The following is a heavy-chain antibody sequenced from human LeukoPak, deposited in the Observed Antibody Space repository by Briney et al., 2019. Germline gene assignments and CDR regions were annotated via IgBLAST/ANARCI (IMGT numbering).Heavy chain of an antibody. Sequence: PSETLSLTCGVYGGSFSGYYWSWLRQPPGKGLEWIGEINHSGSTNYNPSLKSRVTISVDTSKNQFSLKLSSVTAADTAVYYCARAPPNYQLLPEDAFDIWGQGTMVTVSS. CDR2: INHSGST. V-gene: IGHV4-34*01. D-gene: IGHD2-2*01. J-gene: IGHJ3*02. CDR1: GGSFSGYY. CDR3: ARAPPNYQLLPEDAFDI.